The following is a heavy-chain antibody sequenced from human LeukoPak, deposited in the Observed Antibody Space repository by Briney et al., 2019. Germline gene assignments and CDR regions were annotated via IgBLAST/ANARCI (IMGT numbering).Heavy chain of an antibody. CDR1: GFTVSSNY. J-gene: IGHJ4*02. CDR3: ASESLYYYDSSGYYVLGDDY. D-gene: IGHD3-22*01. CDR2: IYSGGST. Sequence: PGGSLRPSCAASGFTVSSNYMSWVRQAPGKGLEWVSVIYSGGSTYYADSVKGRFTISRDNSKNTLYLQMNSLRAEDTAVYYCASESLYYYDSSGYYVLGDDYWGQGTLVTVSS. V-gene: IGHV3-53*01.